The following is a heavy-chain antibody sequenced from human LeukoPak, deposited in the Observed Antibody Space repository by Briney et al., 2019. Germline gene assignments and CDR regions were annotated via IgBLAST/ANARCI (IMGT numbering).Heavy chain of an antibody. D-gene: IGHD4-17*01. Sequence: ASVKVSCKASGYTFTSYGISWVRQAPGQGLEWMGWISAYNGNTNYAQKLQGRVTMTTDTSTSTAYMVLRSLRSDDTAVYYCARETTVTTPDAFDIWGQGTMVTVSS. J-gene: IGHJ3*02. CDR2: ISAYNGNT. CDR3: ARETTVTTPDAFDI. V-gene: IGHV1-18*01. CDR1: GYTFTSYG.